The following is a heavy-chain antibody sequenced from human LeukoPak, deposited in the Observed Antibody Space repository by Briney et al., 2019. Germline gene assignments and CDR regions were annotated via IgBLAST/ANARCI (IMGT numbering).Heavy chain of an antibody. D-gene: IGHD3-22*01. J-gene: IGHJ4*02. Sequence: ASVKVSCKASGYTFTTYVVSWVRQAPGQGLEWMGWISGYNGNTNYAQKFQGRVTMTTDTSRITAYMELRSLRSDDTAVYYYARDLLADYSDSSCYLNYFDYWGQGTLVTVSS. CDR2: ISGYNGNT. CDR1: GYTFTTYV. CDR3: ARDLLADYSDSSCYLNYFDY. V-gene: IGHV1-18*01.